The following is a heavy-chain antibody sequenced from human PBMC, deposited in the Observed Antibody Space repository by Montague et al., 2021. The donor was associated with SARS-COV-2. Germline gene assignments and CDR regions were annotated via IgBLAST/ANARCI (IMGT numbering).Heavy chain of an antibody. D-gene: IGHD3-10*01. V-gene: IGHV4-34*01. Sequence: SETLSLTCAVYGGSFSGYCWSWIRQPPGTGLDWIGEINHSGSTNSNPSLKRRVTISVDTSKNQFSLKLSSVTAADTAVYYCARVRYYGSGTSLGMDVWGQGTTVTVSS. J-gene: IGHJ6*02. CDR1: GGSFSGYC. CDR2: INHSGST. CDR3: ARVRYYGSGTSLGMDV.